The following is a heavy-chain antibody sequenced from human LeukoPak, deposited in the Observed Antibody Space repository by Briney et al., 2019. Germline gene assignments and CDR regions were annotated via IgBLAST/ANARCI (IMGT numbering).Heavy chain of an antibody. CDR3: TRDVDYYDSSGYYPADI. CDR1: GFTFGDYA. Sequence: GGSLRLFCTASGFTFGDYAMSWFRQAPGKGLEWVGFFRSKAYGGTTEYAASVKGRFTISRDDSKSIAYLQMNSLKTEDTAVYYCTRDVDYYDSSGYYPADIWGQGTMVTVSS. J-gene: IGHJ3*02. CDR2: FRSKAYGGTT. V-gene: IGHV3-49*03. D-gene: IGHD3-22*01.